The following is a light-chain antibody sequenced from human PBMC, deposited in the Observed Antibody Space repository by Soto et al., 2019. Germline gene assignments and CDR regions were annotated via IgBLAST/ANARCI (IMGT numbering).Light chain of an antibody. Sequence: DIQMSQSPSSLSASVGDRVTITCRASQSISSYLNWYQQKPGKAPKLLIYAASSLQSGVPSRFSGSGSGTDFTLTISSLQPEDFATYYCQQSYSTSFGQG. J-gene: IGKJ5*01. CDR2: AAS. V-gene: IGKV1-39*01. CDR1: QSISSY. CDR3: QQSYSTS.